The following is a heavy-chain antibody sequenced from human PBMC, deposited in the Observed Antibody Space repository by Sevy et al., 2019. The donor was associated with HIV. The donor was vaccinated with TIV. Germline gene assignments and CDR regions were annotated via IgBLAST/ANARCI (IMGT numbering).Heavy chain of an antibody. CDR2: IYYSGST. CDR1: GDSISSYY. Sequence: SETLSLTCTVSGDSISSYYWSWIRQPPGKGLEWIGYIYYSGSTNYNPSLKSRVTISVDTSKNQFSLKLSSVTAADTAVYYCAREDQASFDYWGQGTLVTVSS. CDR3: AREDQASFDY. J-gene: IGHJ4*02. V-gene: IGHV4-59*01.